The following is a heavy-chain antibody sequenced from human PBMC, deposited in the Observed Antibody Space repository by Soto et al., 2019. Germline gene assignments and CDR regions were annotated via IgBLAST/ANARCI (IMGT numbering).Heavy chain of an antibody. V-gene: IGHV1-2*02. J-gene: IGHJ4*02. Sequence: QVQLVQSGAEVKKPGASVKVSSKASGYTFTGYYMHWVRQAPGQGLEWMGWINPNSGGTNYAQNFQGRVTMTRDTSISTAYMELSRLRSDDTAVYYCARVTAAAGKVDYWGQGTLVTVSS. CDR1: GYTFTGYY. D-gene: IGHD6-13*01. CDR3: ARVTAAAGKVDY. CDR2: INPNSGGT.